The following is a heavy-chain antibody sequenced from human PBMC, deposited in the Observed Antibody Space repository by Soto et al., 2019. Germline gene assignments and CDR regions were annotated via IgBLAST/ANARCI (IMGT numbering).Heavy chain of an antibody. J-gene: IGHJ4*02. CDR3: ARTDDSRGYQPAY. D-gene: IGHD3-22*01. Sequence: GESLRLSCAASGFTFSSYSMNWVRQAPGKGLEWVSSISSSSSYIYYADSVKGRFTISRDNAKNPLYLQMNSLRAEDTAVYYCARTDDSRGYQPAYRGQGTLVTVSA. CDR2: ISSSSSYI. V-gene: IGHV3-21*01. CDR1: GFTFSSYS.